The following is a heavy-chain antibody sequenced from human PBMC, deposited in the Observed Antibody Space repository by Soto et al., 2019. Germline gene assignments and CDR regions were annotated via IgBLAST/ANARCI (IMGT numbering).Heavy chain of an antibody. Sequence: SETLSLTCTVSGYYITSGYYWGWNRQPPGRWLEWIGRIWPCGSLSYIPPIQSRVTTYADMSKNQLSLRLNSVTAGDTAVYYCTSDNNGGSWDSDYWAQGTLVTVSS. V-gene: IGHV4-38-2*02. CDR3: TSDNNGGSWDSDY. CDR1: GYYITSGYY. D-gene: IGHD2-15*01. CDR2: IWPCGSL. J-gene: IGHJ4*02.